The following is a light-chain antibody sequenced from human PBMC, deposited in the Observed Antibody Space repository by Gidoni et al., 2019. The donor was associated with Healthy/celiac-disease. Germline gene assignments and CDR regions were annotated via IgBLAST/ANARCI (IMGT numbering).Light chain of an antibody. Sequence: ETVLTQTPGTLSLSPGDRATLSCRASQSVSSSYLDWYQQKHGQAPRLLIYGASSRATGIPDRFSGSGSGTDFTLTISRLEPEDFAVYYCQQYGSSPWTFGQGTKVEIK. J-gene: IGKJ1*01. CDR2: GAS. V-gene: IGKV3-20*01. CDR1: QSVSSSY. CDR3: QQYGSSPWT.